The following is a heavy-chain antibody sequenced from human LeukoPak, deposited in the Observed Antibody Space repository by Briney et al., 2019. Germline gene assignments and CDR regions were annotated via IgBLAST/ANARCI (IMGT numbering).Heavy chain of an antibody. D-gene: IGHD3-3*01. V-gene: IGHV4-39*02. Sequence: SETLSLTCIVSGGSISSSSYYWGWIRQPPGKGLEWIGTIYYSGSTYYNPSLKSRVTISVDTSKNQFSLRLSSVTAADTAVYYCARDLLEWYFDYWGQGTLVTVSS. CDR3: ARDLLEWYFDY. CDR1: GGSISSSSYY. J-gene: IGHJ4*02. CDR2: IYYSGST.